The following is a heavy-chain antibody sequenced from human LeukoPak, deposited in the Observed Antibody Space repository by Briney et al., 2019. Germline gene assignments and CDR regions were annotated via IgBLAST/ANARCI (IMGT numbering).Heavy chain of an antibody. CDR3: ARRGLLWFGELLSPFDY. CDR1: GGSIRSSSYY. Sequence: SETLSLTCTVSGGSIRSSSYYWGWIRQSPGKGLEWIGSIYYSGSTYYNPSLKSRVTISVDTSKNQFSLKLSSVTAADTAVYYCARRGLLWFGELLSPFDYWGQGTLVTVSS. CDR2: IYYSGST. J-gene: IGHJ4*02. D-gene: IGHD3-10*01. V-gene: IGHV4-39*01.